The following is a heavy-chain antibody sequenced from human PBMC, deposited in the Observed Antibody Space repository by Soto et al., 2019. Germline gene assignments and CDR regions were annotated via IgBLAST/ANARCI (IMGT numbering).Heavy chain of an antibody. J-gene: IGHJ4*02. CDR2: ISNGDETT. V-gene: IGHV3-11*01. Sequence: QVQLVESGGGLVEPGGALRLSCSASGFIFTDYSMTWIRQAPGKGLEWVSYISNGDETTQYADSVKGRFSVSRDNAKKVLFLQLNSLRVDDTAVSSCARDPKRRDGYNFDSWGRGALVTVSS. CDR1: GFIFTDYS. CDR3: ARDPKRRDGYNFDS. D-gene: IGHD5-12*01.